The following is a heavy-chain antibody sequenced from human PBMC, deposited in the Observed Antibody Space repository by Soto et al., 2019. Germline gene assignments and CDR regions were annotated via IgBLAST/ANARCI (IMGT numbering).Heavy chain of an antibody. J-gene: IGHJ4*02. CDR3: AKDDREGGY. D-gene: IGHD1-26*01. CDR1: GFTFNSYG. V-gene: IGHV3-23*01. Sequence: WGSLRLSCAASGFTFNSYGMHLVRQAPGKGLEWVSAISGSGGSTYYADSVKGRFTISRDNSKNTLYLQMNSLRAEDTAVYYCAKDDREGGYWGQGTLVTVSS. CDR2: ISGSGGST.